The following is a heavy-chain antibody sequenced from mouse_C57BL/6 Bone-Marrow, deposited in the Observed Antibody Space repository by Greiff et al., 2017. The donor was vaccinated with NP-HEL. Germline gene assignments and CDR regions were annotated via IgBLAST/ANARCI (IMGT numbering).Heavy chain of an antibody. V-gene: IGHV1-55*01. Sequence: QVQLQQPGAELVKPGASVKMSCKASGYTFTSYWITWVKQRPGHGLEWIGDIYPGSGSTNYNEKFKSKATLTVATSSSTAYMQLSSLTSEDSAVYYCARRVYSTHGDYWGQGTSVTVSS. CDR1: GYTFTSYW. CDR3: ARRVYSTHGDY. D-gene: IGHD2-5*01. J-gene: IGHJ4*01. CDR2: IYPGSGST.